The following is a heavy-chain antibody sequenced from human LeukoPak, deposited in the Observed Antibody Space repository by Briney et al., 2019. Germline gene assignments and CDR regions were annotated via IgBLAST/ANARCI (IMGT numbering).Heavy chain of an antibody. CDR2: ISAYNGNT. D-gene: IGHD6-13*01. V-gene: IGHV1-18*01. Sequence: ASVKVSCKASGYTFTSYGISWVRQAPGQGLEWMGWISAYNGNTNYAQKLQGRVTMTTDTSTSTAYMELRGLRSDDTAVYYCARDSGIAASKRFFDYWGQGTLVTVSS. CDR1: GYTFTSYG. CDR3: ARDSGIAASKRFFDY. J-gene: IGHJ4*02.